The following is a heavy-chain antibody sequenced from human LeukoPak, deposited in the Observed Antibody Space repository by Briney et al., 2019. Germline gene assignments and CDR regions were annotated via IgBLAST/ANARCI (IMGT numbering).Heavy chain of an antibody. CDR1: GFTFSTYA. CDR2: ISSSGSTI. V-gene: IGHV3-48*03. D-gene: IGHD5-18*01. Sequence: PGGSLRLSCAASGFTFSTYAMNWVRQAPGKGLEWVSYISSSGSTIYYAESVKGRFTISRDNAKNSLYLQMNSLRAEYTAVYYCARELQLWSLGYYYYGMDVWGQGTTVTVSS. J-gene: IGHJ6*02. CDR3: ARELQLWSLGYYYYGMDV.